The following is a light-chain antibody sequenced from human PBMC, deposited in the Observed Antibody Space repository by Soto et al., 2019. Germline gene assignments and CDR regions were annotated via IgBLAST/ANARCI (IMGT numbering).Light chain of an antibody. CDR2: KAS. CDR3: LQHSNYPFT. CDR1: QTISSW. Sequence: DIQMTQSPSTLSGSVGDRVTITCRASQTISSWLAWYQQKPGKAPKLLIYKASTLKSGVPSRFSGSGSGTVFTLTISSLQPEDSATYFCLQHSNYPFTFGPGTKVDIK. V-gene: IGKV1-5*03. J-gene: IGKJ3*01.